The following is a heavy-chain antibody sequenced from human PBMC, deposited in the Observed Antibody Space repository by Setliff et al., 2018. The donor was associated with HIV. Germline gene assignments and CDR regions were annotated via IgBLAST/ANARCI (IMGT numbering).Heavy chain of an antibody. D-gene: IGHD5-18*01. Sequence: ASVKVSCKASGYTFPDYYIHGVRQAPGHGLEWMGRIIPNSGVTNYAQKFQGRVTITADESTNTVYMELRSLKSEDTAVYYCAREKGNMDSSMVLYYYFGMDVWGQGTTVTVSS. CDR3: AREKGNMDSSMVLYYYFGMDV. CDR2: IIPNSGVT. CDR1: GYTFPDYY. J-gene: IGHJ6*02. V-gene: IGHV1-2*06.